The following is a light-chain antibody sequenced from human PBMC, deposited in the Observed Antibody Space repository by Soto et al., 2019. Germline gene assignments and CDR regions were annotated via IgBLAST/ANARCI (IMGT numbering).Light chain of an antibody. J-gene: IGKJ1*01. Sequence: EIVLTQSPGTLSLSPGERATLSCRASQSVSSYLAWYQQKPGQAPRLLIYGASSRATGIPDRFSGSGSGTDFTLTISRLEPEDFAVYYCQQYSDSVGTFGQGTKVDIK. CDR2: GAS. CDR1: QSVSSY. CDR3: QQYSDSVGT. V-gene: IGKV3-20*01.